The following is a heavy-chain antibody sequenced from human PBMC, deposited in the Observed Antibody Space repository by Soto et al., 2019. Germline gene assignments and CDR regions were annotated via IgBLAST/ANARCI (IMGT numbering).Heavy chain of an antibody. CDR3: AKDSRALMVYAMVFDY. Sequence: SLRLSCAASGFTFSTYAMSWVRQAPGKGLEWVSAISGSGGSTYYADSVKGRFTISRDNSKNTLYLQMNSLRAEDTAVYYCAKDSRALMVYAMVFDYWGEGTPVTVSS. D-gene: IGHD2-8*01. CDR1: GFTFSTYA. J-gene: IGHJ4*02. CDR2: ISGSGGST. V-gene: IGHV3-23*01.